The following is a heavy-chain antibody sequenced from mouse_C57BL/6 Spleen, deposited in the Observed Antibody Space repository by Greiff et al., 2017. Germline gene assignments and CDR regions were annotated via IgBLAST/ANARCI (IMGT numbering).Heavy chain of an antibody. V-gene: IGHV1-61*01. J-gene: IGHJ2*01. CDR1: GYTFTSYW. Sequence: QVQLQQPGAELVRPGSSVKLSCKASGYTFTSYWMDWVKQRPGQGLEWIGNIYPSDSETHYNQKFKDKATLTVDKSSSTAYMQLSSLTSEDSAVYYCARPRVHDGYFDYWGQGTTLTVSS. CDR3: ARPRVHDGYFDY. D-gene: IGHD2-12*01. CDR2: IYPSDSET.